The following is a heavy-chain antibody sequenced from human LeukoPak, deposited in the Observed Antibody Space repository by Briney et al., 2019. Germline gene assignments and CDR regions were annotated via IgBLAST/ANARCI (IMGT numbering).Heavy chain of an antibody. CDR1: GXTFSSYA. Sequence: GGSLRLSCAASGXTFSSYAMTWVRQAPGKGQEWVSIISGSGVSTYSADSVKGRFTISRDNSKNMLYLQMNSLRADDTAVYYCVKGYSGPPGSFDYWGQGTMVTVSS. CDR2: ISGSGVST. V-gene: IGHV3-23*01. D-gene: IGHD3-10*01. CDR3: VKGYSGPPGSFDY. J-gene: IGHJ4*02.